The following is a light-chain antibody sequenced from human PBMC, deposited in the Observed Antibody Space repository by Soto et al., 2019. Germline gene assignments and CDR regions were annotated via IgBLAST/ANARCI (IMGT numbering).Light chain of an antibody. V-gene: IGKV3D-15*01. CDR1: QSVRTK. J-gene: IGKJ5*01. CDR3: QQYNNWPAEIT. Sequence: ETVMTQSPATLSVSPGERATLSCRASQSVRTKVAWYQQKPGQAPRLLIYGASSRATGIPARFSGSGSGTEFTPTISSLQSEDSAVYYCQQYNNWPAEITFGQGTRLEIK. CDR2: GAS.